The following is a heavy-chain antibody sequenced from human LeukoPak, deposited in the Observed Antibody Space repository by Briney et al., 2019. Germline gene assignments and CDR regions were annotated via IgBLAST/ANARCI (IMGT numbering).Heavy chain of an antibody. D-gene: IGHD3-10*02. Sequence: PGGSLRLSCGASGFTFTTYWMSWVRQAPGEGLEWVANIKQDGTEKYYVDSVKGRFTISRDNAKNSLYLQMNSLRAEDTAVYYCAELGITMIGGVWGKGTTVTISS. J-gene: IGHJ6*04. CDR1: GFTFTTYW. V-gene: IGHV3-7*01. CDR2: IKQDGTEK. CDR3: AELGITMIGGV.